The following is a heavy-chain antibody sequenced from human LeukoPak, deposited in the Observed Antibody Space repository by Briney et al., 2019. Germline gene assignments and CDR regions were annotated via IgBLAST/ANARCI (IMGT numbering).Heavy chain of an antibody. J-gene: IGHJ5*02. CDR3: ARINMVRGVIWWFDP. Sequence: SETLSLTCTVSGGSISTSNYYWGWIRQPPGKGLEWIGNIFYSGSTYYSPSFKSRVTISLDTSRNQFSLKLSSVTAADTAVYYCARINMVRGVIWWFDPWGQGTLVTVSS. D-gene: IGHD3-10*01. CDR2: IFYSGST. V-gene: IGHV4-39*07. CDR1: GGSISTSNYY.